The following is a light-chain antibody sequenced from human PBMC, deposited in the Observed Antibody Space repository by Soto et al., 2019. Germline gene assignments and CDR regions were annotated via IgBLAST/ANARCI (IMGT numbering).Light chain of an antibody. Sequence: DIQMTQSPSSLSASVGDRVTITCRASQGIGKNLAWYQQKPGKVPNVLIYTASTLHSGVPSRFSGSGSGTDFTLTINSLQPEDVATYFCQKYDSVPWSFGQGTRVEI. CDR3: QKYDSVPWS. V-gene: IGKV1-27*01. J-gene: IGKJ1*01. CDR1: QGIGKN. CDR2: TAS.